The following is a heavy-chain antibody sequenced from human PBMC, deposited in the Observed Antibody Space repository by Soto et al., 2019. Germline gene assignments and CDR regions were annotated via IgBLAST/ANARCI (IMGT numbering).Heavy chain of an antibody. CDR1: GGSIRSSSHY. CDR2: MYYTGST. J-gene: IGHJ5*01. Sequence: SETLSLTRSVSGGSIRSSSHYWAWIRQPPGKGLEWVAYMYYTGSTYYNPSLKSRVTISVDTSKNQFSLKLSSVTAADTAVYFCARLAYTSSWYNWFDSWGQGALVTVSS. D-gene: IGHD3-16*01. CDR3: ARLAYTSSWYNWFDS. V-gene: IGHV4-39*01.